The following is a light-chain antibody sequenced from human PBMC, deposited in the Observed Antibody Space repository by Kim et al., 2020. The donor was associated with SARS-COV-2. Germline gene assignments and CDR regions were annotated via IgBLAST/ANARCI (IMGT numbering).Light chain of an antibody. CDR1: SLRMSY. Sequence: SSELTQDPAVSVALGQTVTTTCQGDSLRMSYATWSQQKPGQAPILVIYGENSRPSGIPDRFFCSYSRNTASLTITGVQAEDEADYYCNAQDIRSDRVLFGEGTQLTVL. CDR2: GEN. J-gene: IGLJ3*02. CDR3: NAQDIRSDRVL. V-gene: IGLV3-19*01.